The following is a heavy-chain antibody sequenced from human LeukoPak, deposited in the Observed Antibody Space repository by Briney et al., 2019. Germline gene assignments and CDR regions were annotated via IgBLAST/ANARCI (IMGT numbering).Heavy chain of an antibody. D-gene: IGHD2-8*01. Sequence: ASVKVSCKASGYTFTGYYMHWVRQAPGQGLEWMGWISAYNGSTNYAQKFQGRLTMTRDMSTSTVYMELSSLRSEDTAFYYCARDNDFDYWGQGTLVTVSS. CDR2: ISAYNGST. CDR3: ARDNDFDY. CDR1: GYTFTGYY. J-gene: IGHJ4*02. V-gene: IGHV1-2*02.